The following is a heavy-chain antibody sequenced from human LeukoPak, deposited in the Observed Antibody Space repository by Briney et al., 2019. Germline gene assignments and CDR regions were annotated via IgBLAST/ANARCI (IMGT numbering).Heavy chain of an antibody. CDR3: ARGGYSNYEG. J-gene: IGHJ4*02. D-gene: IGHD4-11*01. CDR1: GGSISSYY. CDR2: IYYSGST. Sequence: SETLSLTCTVSGGSISSYYWSWIRQPPGKGLEWIGYIYYSGSTYYNPSLKSRVTISVDTSKNQFSLKLSSVTAADTAVYYCARGGYSNYEGWGQGTLVTVSS. V-gene: IGHV4-30-4*08.